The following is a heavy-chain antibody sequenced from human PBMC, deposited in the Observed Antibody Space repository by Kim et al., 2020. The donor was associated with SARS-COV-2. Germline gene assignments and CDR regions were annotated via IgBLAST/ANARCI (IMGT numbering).Heavy chain of an antibody. D-gene: IGHD2-15*01. J-gene: IGHJ4*02. V-gene: IGHV3-23*01. CDR2: ISGSGGST. Sequence: LSLTCAASGFTFSSYAMSWVRQAPGKGLEWVSAISGSGGSTYYADSVKGRFTISRDNSKNTLYLQMNSLRAEDTAVYYCATYPIVVVVAATLDYWGQGTLVTVSS. CDR3: ATYPIVVVVAATLDY. CDR1: GFTFSSYA.